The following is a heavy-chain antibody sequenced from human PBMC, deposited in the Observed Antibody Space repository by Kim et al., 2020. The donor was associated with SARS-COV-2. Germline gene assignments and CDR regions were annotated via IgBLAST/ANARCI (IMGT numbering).Heavy chain of an antibody. V-gene: IGHV3-53*01. Sequence: GGSLRLSCAASGFTVSSNYMSWVRQAPGKGLEWVSVIYSGGSTYYADSVKGRFTISRDNSKNTLYLQMNSLRAADTAVYYCASLSCGGDCYYDYYGMDVWGQGTTVTVSS. CDR3: ASLSCGGDCYYDYYGMDV. J-gene: IGHJ6*02. CDR2: IYSGGST. CDR1: GFTVSSNY. D-gene: IGHD2-21*02.